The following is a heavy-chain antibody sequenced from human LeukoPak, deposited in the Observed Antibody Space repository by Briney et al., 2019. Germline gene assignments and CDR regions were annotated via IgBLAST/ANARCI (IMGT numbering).Heavy chain of an antibody. CDR3: ASSGSSWEPIDY. Sequence: EASVKVSCKASGYTFTGYYMHWVRQAPGQGLAWMGWISPNSGGTNYAQKFQGRVTMTRDTSISTAYMELSRLRSDDTAVYYCASSGSSWEPIDYWGQGTLVTVSS. D-gene: IGHD6-13*01. J-gene: IGHJ4*02. CDR1: GYTFTGYY. CDR2: ISPNSGGT. V-gene: IGHV1-2*02.